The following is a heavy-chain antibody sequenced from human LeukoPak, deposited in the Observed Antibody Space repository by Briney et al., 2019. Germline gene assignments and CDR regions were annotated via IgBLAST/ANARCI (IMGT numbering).Heavy chain of an antibody. CDR1: GFTFSNYA. D-gene: IGHD3-10*01. V-gene: IGHV3-23*01. Sequence: PGGSLRLSCAASGFTFSNYAMSWVRQAPGKGLEWVSAISDSGVGTYYADSVKGRFTISRDNSKNTLYLQMSSLRTEDTAVYYCAEDGFRGQGTLVTVSS. CDR2: ISDSGVGT. CDR3: AEDGF. J-gene: IGHJ4*02.